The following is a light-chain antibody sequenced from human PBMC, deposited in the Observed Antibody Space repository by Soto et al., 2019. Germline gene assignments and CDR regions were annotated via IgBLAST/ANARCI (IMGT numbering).Light chain of an antibody. CDR1: TGAVTSGYY. CDR3: LLYSGGAQLL. V-gene: IGLV7-43*01. CDR2: STS. J-gene: IGLJ7*01. Sequence: QAVVTQEPSLTVSPGGTVTLTCASSTGAVTSGYYPNWFQQKPGQAPRALIYSTSNQHSWTPARFSGSLLEGKAALTLSGVQPEDEAEYYCLLYSGGAQLLFGGGTQLTVL.